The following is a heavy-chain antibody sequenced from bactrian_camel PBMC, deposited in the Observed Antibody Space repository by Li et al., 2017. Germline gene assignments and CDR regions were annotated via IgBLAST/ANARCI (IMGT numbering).Heavy chain of an antibody. V-gene: IGHV3S53*01. D-gene: IGHD2*01. J-gene: IGHJ4*01. Sequence: HVQLVESGGGSVQAGGSLRLSCTASSYIPGRYTMAWFRQAPGKEREGVAAIDSDGRTSYAESVKGRFVISQDKAKNTMYLQMNGLKPEDTAMYFCAADSRCNGGYLRRIAWEYDNWGQGTQVTVS. CDR3: AADSRCNGGYLRRIAWEYDN. CDR2: IDSDGRT. CDR1: SYIPGRYT.